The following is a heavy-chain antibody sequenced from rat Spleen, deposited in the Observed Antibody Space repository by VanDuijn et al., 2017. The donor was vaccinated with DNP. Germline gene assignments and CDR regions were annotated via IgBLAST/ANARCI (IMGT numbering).Heavy chain of an antibody. D-gene: IGHD4-3*01. V-gene: IGHV5-7*01. CDR3: ATQRSGDVMYA. Sequence: EVQLVESGGDLVQPGRSLKLFCAASGFTFSDYYMAWIRQAPTMGLEWVAYIRYDGSHTDYGDSVKGRFTISRDNAKSTLYLQMDSLRSEDTATYYCATQRSGDVMYAWGQGTSVTVSS. CDR1: GFTFSDYY. CDR2: IRYDGSHT. J-gene: IGHJ4*01.